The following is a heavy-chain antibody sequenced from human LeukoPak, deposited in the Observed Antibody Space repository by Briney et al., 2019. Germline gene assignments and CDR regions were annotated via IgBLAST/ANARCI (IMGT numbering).Heavy chain of an antibody. CDR2: IYATGST. Sequence: PSETLSLTCTVSGGSNSSYYWSWIRQPPGKGLEWIGYIYATGSTNYNPSLKSRVTISVDTSKNQFSLNLRSVTAADTAVYYCARHGSVRSPLGPWGQGTLVTVSS. J-gene: IGHJ5*02. CDR1: GGSNSSYY. CDR3: ARHGSVRSPLGP. D-gene: IGHD3-10*01. V-gene: IGHV4-4*09.